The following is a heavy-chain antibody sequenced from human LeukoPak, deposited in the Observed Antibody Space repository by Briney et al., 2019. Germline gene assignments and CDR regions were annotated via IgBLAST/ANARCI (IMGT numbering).Heavy chain of an antibody. D-gene: IGHD3-22*01. CDR2: ISWNSGSI. CDR3: AKGVTYYYDSSGYLTAFDI. CDR1: GFTFDDYA. V-gene: IGHV3-9*01. Sequence: PGGSLRLSCAASGFTFDDYAMHWVRQAPGMGLEWVSGISWNSGSIGYADSVKGRFTISRDNAKNSLYLQMNSLRAEDTALYYCAKGVTYYYDSSGYLTAFDIWGQGTMVTVSS. J-gene: IGHJ3*02.